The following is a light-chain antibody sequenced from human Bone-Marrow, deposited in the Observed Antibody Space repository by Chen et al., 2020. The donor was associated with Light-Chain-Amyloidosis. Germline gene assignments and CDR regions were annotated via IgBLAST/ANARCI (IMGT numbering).Light chain of an antibody. CDR1: NIGSTS. V-gene: IGLV3-21*02. CDR2: ADS. J-gene: IGLJ3*02. CDR3: QVWDRSSDRPV. Sequence: SYVLTQPSSLSVAPGQTATIACGGNNIGSTSGPWYQQTPGQAPLLVVYADSDRPSGIPGRLSGSNSGNTATLTISRVEAGDEADYYCQVWDRSSDRPVFGGGTKLTVL.